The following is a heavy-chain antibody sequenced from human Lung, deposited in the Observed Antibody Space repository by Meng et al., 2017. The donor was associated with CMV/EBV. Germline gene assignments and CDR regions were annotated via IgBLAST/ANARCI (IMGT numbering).Heavy chain of an antibody. D-gene: IGHD6-19*01. CDR1: GYIFTKYG. Sequence: ASVKVSXKASGYIFTKYGVNWMRQAPGQGPEWMGWISAYNGDTMYAPKVQGRVTMTTDKSTSTAYMELRGLRSDDTAVYYCARDAGTIAVSGIGDYWGQGTLVTVSS. CDR3: ARDAGTIAVSGIGDY. CDR2: ISAYNGDT. J-gene: IGHJ4*02. V-gene: IGHV1-18*01.